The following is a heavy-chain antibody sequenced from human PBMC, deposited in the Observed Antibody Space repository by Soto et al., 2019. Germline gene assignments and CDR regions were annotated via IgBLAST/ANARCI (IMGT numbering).Heavy chain of an antibody. V-gene: IGHV4-30-2*01. CDR1: GGSISSGGYS. D-gene: IGHD3-22*01. CDR3: ARAGKHYYDSSGYSKGGFDP. Sequence: SETLSLTCAVSGGSISSGGYSWSWIRQPPGKGLEWIGYIYHSGSTYYNPSLKSRVTISVDRSKNQFSLKLSSVTAADTAVYYCARAGKHYYDSSGYSKGGFDPWGQGTLVTVSS. CDR2: IYHSGST. J-gene: IGHJ5*02.